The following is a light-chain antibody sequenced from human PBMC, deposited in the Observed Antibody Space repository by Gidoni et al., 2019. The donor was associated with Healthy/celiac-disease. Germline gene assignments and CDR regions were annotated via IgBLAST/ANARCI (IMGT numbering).Light chain of an antibody. J-gene: IGKJ1*01. V-gene: IGKV3-20*01. CDR1: QSVSSSY. CDR3: QQYGSSRWT. CDR2: GAS. Sequence: ELVLTQSPGTLSLSPGETATLSCRASQSVSSSYLAWYQQKPGQAPRLLISGASSRATGIPDRFSGSGSGTDFTLTISRLEPEDFAVYYCQQYGSSRWTFGQGTKVEIK.